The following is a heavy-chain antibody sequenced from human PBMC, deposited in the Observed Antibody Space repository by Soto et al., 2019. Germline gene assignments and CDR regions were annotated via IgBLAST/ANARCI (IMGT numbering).Heavy chain of an antibody. J-gene: IGHJ4*02. CDR1: GFTFSSYS. CDR2: ISSSSSYI. Sequence: EVQLVESGGGLVKPGGSLRLSCAASGFTFSSYSMNWVRQAPGKGLEWVSSISSSSSYIYYADSVKGRFTISRDNAKNSLYLQVKSLRAEDTAVYYCAREGIAAALDYWGQGTLVTVAS. D-gene: IGHD6-13*01. CDR3: AREGIAAALDY. V-gene: IGHV3-21*01.